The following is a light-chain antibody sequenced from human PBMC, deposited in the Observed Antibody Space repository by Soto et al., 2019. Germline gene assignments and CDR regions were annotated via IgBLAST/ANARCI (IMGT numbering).Light chain of an antibody. J-gene: IGLJ2*01. CDR3: QTWGTGIPVV. CDR1: SGHSSYA. V-gene: IGLV4-69*01. Sequence: QPVLTHSPSASASLGASVKLTCTLSSGHSSYAIAWHQQQPEKGPRYLMKLNSDGSHSKGDGIPDRFSGSSSGAERYLTISSLQSEDEADYYCQTWGTGIPVVFGGGTKVTVL. CDR2: LNSDGSH.